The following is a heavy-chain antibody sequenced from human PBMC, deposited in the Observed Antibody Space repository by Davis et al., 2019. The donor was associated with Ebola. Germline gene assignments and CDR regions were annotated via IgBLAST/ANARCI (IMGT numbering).Heavy chain of an antibody. J-gene: IGHJ4*02. CDR3: TSLTDPFDF. D-gene: IGHD7-27*01. CDR2: ISGNGRAT. CDR1: GFMFSNYA. V-gene: IGHV3-23*01. Sequence: GGSLRLSCAASGFMFSNYAMNWVRQAPGKGLEWVSGISGNGRATYYADSVKGRFTISRDNAKNTLYLQMNSLRVEDTALYYCTSLTDPFDFWGQGTQVTVSS.